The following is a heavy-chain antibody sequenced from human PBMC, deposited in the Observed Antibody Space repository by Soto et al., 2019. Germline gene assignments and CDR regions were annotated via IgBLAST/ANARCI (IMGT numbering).Heavy chain of an antibody. J-gene: IGHJ3*02. D-gene: IGHD3-9*01. CDR3: AESYYDILTGYYRAPSVYAFDI. CDR1: GFTFTSSA. CDR2: IVVGSGNT. V-gene: IGHV1-58*01. Sequence: ASVKVSCKASGFTFTSSAVQWVRQARGQRLEWIGWIVVGSGNTNYAQKFQERVTITRDMSTSTAYMELSSLRSEDTAVYYCAESYYDILTGYYRAPSVYAFDIWGQGTMVTVSS.